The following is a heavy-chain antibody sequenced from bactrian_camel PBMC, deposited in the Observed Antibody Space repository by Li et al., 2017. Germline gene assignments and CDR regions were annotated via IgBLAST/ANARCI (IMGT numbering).Heavy chain of an antibody. Sequence: VQLVESGGGLVQPGGSLRLSCAASGFAFSSYDMSWVRQAPGKGLEWVSGINSGGGRTYRADSVKGRFTISRDNAKNTLYLQMNGLKPEDTAVYYCATLWRVDYVVFGQWGQGTQVTVS. J-gene: IGHJ4*01. V-gene: IGHV3S40*01. CDR3: ATLWRVDYVVFGQ. D-gene: IGHD1*01. CDR2: INSGGGRT. CDR1: GFAFSSYD.